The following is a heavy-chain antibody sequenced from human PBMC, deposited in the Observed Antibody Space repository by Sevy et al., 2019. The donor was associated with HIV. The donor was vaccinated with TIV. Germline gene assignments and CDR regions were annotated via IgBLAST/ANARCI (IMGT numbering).Heavy chain of an antibody. V-gene: IGHV1-8*01. J-gene: IGHJ5*02. CDR3: ARGTVLLGIVVVPAARGWFDP. Sequence: ASVKVSCKASGYTFTNYDMNWVRQATGQGLEWMGWMNPNSGNTGYAQKFQGRVTMTRNTSISTAYMELSSLRSEDTAVYYCARGTVLLGIVVVPAARGWFDPWGQGTLVTVSS. D-gene: IGHD2-2*03. CDR1: GYTFTNYD. CDR2: MNPNSGNT.